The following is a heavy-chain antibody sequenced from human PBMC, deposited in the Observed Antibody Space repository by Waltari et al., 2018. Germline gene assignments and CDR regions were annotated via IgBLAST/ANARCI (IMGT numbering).Heavy chain of an antibody. V-gene: IGHV3-53*01. D-gene: IGHD1-7*01. J-gene: IGHJ2*01. Sequence: EVHRVDSGGGFINPGGSLRLSGAASGFTGSNTYMTGVRQAPGKGLEWVSIIYRGGSTYYPDSVRGRFTASENNSKNTLDLQMDRLRAEDTAVYYCARGGLTATTKYAPWYFDLWGRGTLVTVSS. CDR2: IYRGGST. CDR1: GFTGSNTY. CDR3: ARGGLTATTKYAPWYFDL.